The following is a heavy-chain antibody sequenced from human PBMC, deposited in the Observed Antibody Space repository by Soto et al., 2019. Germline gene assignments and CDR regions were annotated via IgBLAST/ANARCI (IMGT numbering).Heavy chain of an antibody. Sequence: EVQLLESGGGLVQPGGSLRLSCAASGFTFDNYAMSWVRQDPGKGLEWVSGISGSGGSTYYADSVKGRFAISRDNSKNTLYLQITSLRAEDTAVYYCAIEPPEVGATHFDYWSQGTLVAVSS. D-gene: IGHD1-26*01. V-gene: IGHV3-23*01. CDR1: GFTFDNYA. CDR2: ISGSGGST. J-gene: IGHJ4*02. CDR3: AIEPPEVGATHFDY.